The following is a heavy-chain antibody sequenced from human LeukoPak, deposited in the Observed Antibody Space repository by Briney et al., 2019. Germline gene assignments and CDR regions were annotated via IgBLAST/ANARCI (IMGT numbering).Heavy chain of an antibody. CDR2: IDKKDNFYAT. J-gene: IGHJ5*02. Sequence: GGSLKLSCAASGFIFSVSAIHWARQSSGRGLEWVGHIDKKDNFYATTSAASVTGRFTISRDDSKNTAYLQMNSLKTEDTALYYCTRDSGTYNWLDPWGEGTLVTVSS. V-gene: IGHV3-73*01. D-gene: IGHD1-26*01. CDR3: TRDSGTYNWLDP. CDR1: GFIFSVSA.